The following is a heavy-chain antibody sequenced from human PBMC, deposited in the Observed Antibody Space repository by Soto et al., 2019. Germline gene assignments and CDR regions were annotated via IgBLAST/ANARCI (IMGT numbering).Heavy chain of an antibody. CDR3: AIDRMWEQWLGPHDAFAI. CDR2: IDNAGGAI. J-gene: IGHJ3*02. CDR1: GFTFRTYS. D-gene: IGHD6-19*01. Sequence: EVQLVESGGGLVQPGGSLRLSCAASGFTFRTYSMSWVRQAPGRGLEWVSYIDNAGGAIYYADSVKGRITISRDNAKKSLCLQMNSLRYDDTAVYYCAIDRMWEQWLGPHDAFAIWGQGTVVTVSS. V-gene: IGHV3-48*02.